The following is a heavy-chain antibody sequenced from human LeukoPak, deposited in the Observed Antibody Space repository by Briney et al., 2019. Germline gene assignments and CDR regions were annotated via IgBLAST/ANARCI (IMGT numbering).Heavy chain of an antibody. Sequence: ASVKVSCKASGYTFTSYGISWVRQAPGQGLEWMGWISAYNGNTNYAQKLQGRVTMTTDTSTSTAYMELRSLRSDDTAVYYCASAAYYYDSSGYGQYFDYWGQGTLVTVSS. D-gene: IGHD3-22*01. CDR2: ISAYNGNT. CDR1: GYTFTSYG. J-gene: IGHJ4*02. CDR3: ASAAYYYDSSGYGQYFDY. V-gene: IGHV1-18*01.